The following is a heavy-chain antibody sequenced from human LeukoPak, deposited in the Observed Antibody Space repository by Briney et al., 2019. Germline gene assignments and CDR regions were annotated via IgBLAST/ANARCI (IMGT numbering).Heavy chain of an antibody. D-gene: IGHD3-3*01. CDR1: GGSFSGYY. CDR2: INHSGST. J-gene: IGHJ4*02. CDR3: ARGDYGITIFGVVIANFDY. V-gene: IGHV4-34*01. Sequence: PSETLSLTCAVYGGSFSGYYWSWIRQPPGKGLEWIGAINHSGSTNYNPSLKSRVTISVDTSKNQFSLKLSSVTAADTAVYYCARGDYGITIFGVVIANFDYWGQGTLVTVSS.